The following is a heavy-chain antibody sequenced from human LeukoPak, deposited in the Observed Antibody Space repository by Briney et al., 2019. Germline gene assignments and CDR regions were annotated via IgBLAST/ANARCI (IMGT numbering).Heavy chain of an antibody. CDR3: ARDLGYCSGSTCYVGYFDY. Sequence: GGSLRLSCAASGFTVSTNYMNWVRQAPGRGLEWVSLIYSDGSTYYADSVKGRFTISRDNSKNTLYLQMNSLRAEDTAVYYCARDLGYCSGSTCYVGYFDYWGQGTQVTVSS. D-gene: IGHD2-15*01. CDR1: GFTVSTNY. J-gene: IGHJ4*02. CDR2: IYSDGST. V-gene: IGHV3-66*01.